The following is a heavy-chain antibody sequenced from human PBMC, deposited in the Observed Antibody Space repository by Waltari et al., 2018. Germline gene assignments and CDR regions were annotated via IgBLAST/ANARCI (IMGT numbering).Heavy chain of an antibody. CDR3: ARNPRYDSPD. Sequence: VQLAASGGGLVKPGVTLGIACAASGLTVSNNYMSWVRQAPGKWLEWVSLIYSGGDTQYADSVKGRFTISRDNSKNTLYLQMNSLRVEDTAVYYCARNPRYDSPDWGQGTLVTVSS. CDR1: GLTVSNNY. J-gene: IGHJ4*02. D-gene: IGHD3-22*01. CDR2: IYSGGDT. V-gene: IGHV3-66*02.